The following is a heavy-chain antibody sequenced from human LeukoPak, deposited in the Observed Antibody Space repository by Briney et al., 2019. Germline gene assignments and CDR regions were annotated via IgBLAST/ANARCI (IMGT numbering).Heavy chain of an antibody. CDR2: ISYDGSNK. J-gene: IGHJ4*02. CDR3: ARAAGGYSTSRFDY. V-gene: IGHV3-30-3*01. CDR1: GFTFSSYA. D-gene: IGHD5-12*01. Sequence: GGSLRLSCAASGFTFSSYAMHWVRQAPGKGLEWVAVISYDGSNKYYADSVKGRFTISRDNSKNTLYLQMNSLRAEDTAVYYCARAAGGYSTSRFDYWGQGTLVTASS.